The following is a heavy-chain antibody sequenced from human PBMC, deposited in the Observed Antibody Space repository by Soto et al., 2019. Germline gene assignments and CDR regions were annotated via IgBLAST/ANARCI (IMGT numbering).Heavy chain of an antibody. Sequence: SVKVSCKASGGTFSSYAISWVRQAPGQGLEWMGGIIPIFGTANYAQKFQGRVTITADGSTSTAYMELSSLRSEDTAVYYCARSCNYDYDAFDIWGQGTMVTVSS. J-gene: IGHJ3*02. D-gene: IGHD4-4*01. V-gene: IGHV1-69*13. CDR1: GGTFSSYA. CDR2: IIPIFGTA. CDR3: ARSCNYDYDAFDI.